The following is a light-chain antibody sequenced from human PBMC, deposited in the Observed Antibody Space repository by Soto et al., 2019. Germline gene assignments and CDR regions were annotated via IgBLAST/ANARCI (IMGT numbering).Light chain of an antibody. CDR2: GAS. CDR3: QQGGSFPIT. CDR1: QDIGSW. Sequence: DIQMTQSPSSVSASVGDRVTITCRASQDIGSWLAWYQQKPGKAPDLLIYGASSLQDGVPSRFYGSGSGTDFTLTISGLQPEAFATYYCQQGGSFPITFGQGTRLEIK. V-gene: IGKV1-12*01. J-gene: IGKJ5*01.